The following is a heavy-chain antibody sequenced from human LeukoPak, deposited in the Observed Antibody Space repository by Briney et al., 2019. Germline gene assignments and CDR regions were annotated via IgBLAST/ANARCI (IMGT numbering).Heavy chain of an antibody. CDR3: AKDFVVVPGNVNYFDY. CDR1: GFTFSDYG. J-gene: IGHJ4*02. Sequence: GGTLRLSCAASGFTFSDYGMSWVRQAPGQGLEGVSTIGGRGGSSYFADSVKGRFTISRDNSKNMLYLQMKSLRAEDTAVYYCAKDFVVVPGNVNYFDYWGQGTLVTVSS. V-gene: IGHV3-23*01. D-gene: IGHD2-21*02. CDR2: IGGRGGSS.